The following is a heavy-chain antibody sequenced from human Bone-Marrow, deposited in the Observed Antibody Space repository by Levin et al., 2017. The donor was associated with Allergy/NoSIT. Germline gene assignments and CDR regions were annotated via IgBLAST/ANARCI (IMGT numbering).Heavy chain of an antibody. Sequence: GGSLRLSCAASGFTFSSYGMHWVRQAPGKGLEWVAVIWYDGSNKYYADSVKGRFTISRDNSKNTLYLQMNSLRAEDTAVYYCARDRGIRNDAFDIWGQGTMVTVSS. V-gene: IGHV3-33*01. D-gene: IGHD1-26*01. J-gene: IGHJ3*02. CDR1: GFTFSSYG. CDR2: IWYDGSNK. CDR3: ARDRGIRNDAFDI.